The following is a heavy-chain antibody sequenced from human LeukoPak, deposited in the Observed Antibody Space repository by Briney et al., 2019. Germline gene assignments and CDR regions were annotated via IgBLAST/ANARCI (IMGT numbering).Heavy chain of an antibody. CDR1: GFTFSSYG. D-gene: IGHD6-13*01. CDR2: TSYDGSNN. CDR3: AKGGLAAAGQGTYFDY. J-gene: IGHJ4*02. V-gene: IGHV3-30*18. Sequence: GGSLRLSCAASGFTFSSYGMHWVRQAPGKGLEWVAVTSYDGSNNYYADSVKGRFTISRDNSKNTLYLQMNSLRAEDTAVYYCAKGGLAAAGQGTYFDYWGQGTLVTVSS.